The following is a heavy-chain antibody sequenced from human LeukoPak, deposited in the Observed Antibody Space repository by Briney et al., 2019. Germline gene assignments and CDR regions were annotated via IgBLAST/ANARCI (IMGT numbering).Heavy chain of an antibody. CDR3: AKDLCSGGSCYVADY. CDR1: GFTFSSYA. Sequence: GGSLRLSCAASGFTFSSYAMSWVRQAPGKGLEWVSAISGSSGSTYYADSVKGRFTISRDNSKNTLYLQMNSLRAEDTAVYYCAKDLCSGGSCYVADYWGQGTLVTVSS. CDR2: ISGSSGST. J-gene: IGHJ4*02. D-gene: IGHD2-15*01. V-gene: IGHV3-23*01.